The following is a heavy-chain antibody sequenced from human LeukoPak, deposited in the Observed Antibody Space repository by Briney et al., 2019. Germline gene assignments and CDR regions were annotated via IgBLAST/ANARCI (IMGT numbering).Heavy chain of an antibody. D-gene: IGHD5-12*01. V-gene: IGHV3-7*01. CDR1: GFTFSSYW. Sequence: PGGSLRLSCAASGFTFSSYWMSWVRQAPGKGLEWVANIKQDGSEKYYVDSVKGRFTISRDNAKNSLYMQMKSLRADDTAVYYCARDFRGATAYWGQGTLVTVSS. J-gene: IGHJ4*02. CDR3: ARDFRGATAY. CDR2: IKQDGSEK.